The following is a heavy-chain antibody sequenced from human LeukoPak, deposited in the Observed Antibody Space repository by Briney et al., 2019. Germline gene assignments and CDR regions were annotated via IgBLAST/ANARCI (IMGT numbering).Heavy chain of an antibody. Sequence: PGGSLRLSCAASGFTFSSYALSWVRQAPGKGLEWVAAISCSGWSTYYADSVKGRFTISRDNSKNPLYLKMNSLRAENTAVYYSAKDGARSIAAANVDYWGQGTLVTVSS. CDR2: ISCSGWST. V-gene: IGHV3-23*01. CDR3: AKDGARSIAAANVDY. CDR1: GFTFSSYA. J-gene: IGHJ4*02. D-gene: IGHD6-13*01.